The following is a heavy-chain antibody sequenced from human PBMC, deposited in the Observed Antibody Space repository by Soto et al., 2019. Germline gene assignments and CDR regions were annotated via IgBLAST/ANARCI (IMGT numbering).Heavy chain of an antibody. Sequence: PGGSLRLSCAASGFTFSSYALSWVRQAPGKGLEWVSAISGSGGSTYYADSVKGRFTISRDNSKNTLYLQMNSLRAEDTAVYYCAKDMGYRPGFDPWGQGTLVTVYS. CDR1: GFTFSSYA. V-gene: IGHV3-23*01. CDR3: AKDMGYRPGFDP. D-gene: IGHD5-12*01. CDR2: ISGSGGST. J-gene: IGHJ5*02.